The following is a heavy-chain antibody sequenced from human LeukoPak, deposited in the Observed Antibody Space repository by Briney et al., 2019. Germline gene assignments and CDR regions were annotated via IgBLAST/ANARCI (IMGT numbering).Heavy chain of an antibody. CDR2: ISYDGSNK. CDR3: ARDPGKVWFGESYYFDY. Sequence: GGSLRLSCAASGFTFSSYAMHWVRQAPGKGLEWVAVISYDGSNKYYADSVKGRFTISRDNSKNTLYLQMNSLRAEDPAVYYCARDPGKVWFGESYYFDYWGQGTLVTVSS. V-gene: IGHV3-30*04. CDR1: GFTFSSYA. J-gene: IGHJ4*02. D-gene: IGHD3-10*01.